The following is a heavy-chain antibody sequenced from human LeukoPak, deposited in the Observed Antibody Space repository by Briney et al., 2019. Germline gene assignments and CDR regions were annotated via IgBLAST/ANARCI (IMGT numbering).Heavy chain of an antibody. CDR1: GFTFSSYG. D-gene: IGHD5-12*01. V-gene: IGHV3-30*03. CDR3: ARDLRGYSGYDSRLDY. J-gene: IGHJ4*02. CDR2: ISYDGSNK. Sequence: PGGSLRLSCAASGFTFSSYGMHWVRQAPGKGLEWVAVISYDGSNKYYADSVKGRFTISRDNSKNTLYLQMNSLRAEDTAVYYCARDLRGYSGYDSRLDYWGQGTLVTVSS.